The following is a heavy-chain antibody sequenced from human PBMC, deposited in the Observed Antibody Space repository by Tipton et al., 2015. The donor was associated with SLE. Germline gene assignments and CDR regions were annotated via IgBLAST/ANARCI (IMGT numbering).Heavy chain of an antibody. D-gene: IGHD2-2*01. Sequence: GSLRLSCAASGFTFSSYAMSWVRQAPGKGLEWVSAISGSGGSTYYADSVKGRFTISRDNSKNTLYLQMNSLRAEDTAVYYCAKDRRVVPAAPYFQHWGQGTLVTVSS. J-gene: IGHJ1*01. CDR3: AKDRRVVPAAPYFQH. CDR2: ISGSGGST. V-gene: IGHV3-23*01. CDR1: GFTFSSYA.